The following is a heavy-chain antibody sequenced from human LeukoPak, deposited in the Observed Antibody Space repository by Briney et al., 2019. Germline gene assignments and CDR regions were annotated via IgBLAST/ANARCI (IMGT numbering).Heavy chain of an antibody. CDR2: IYYSGST. J-gene: IGHJ4*02. V-gene: IGHV4-39*01. D-gene: IGHD2-15*01. Sequence: SETLSLTCTVSGGSIRSSSYYWGWIRQPPGKGLEWIGSIYYSGSTYYHPSLKSRVTMSVDTSKNQFSLKLSSVTAADTAVYYCARQVGVVVVATNYWGQGTLVTVPS. CDR1: GGSIRSSSYY. CDR3: ARQVGVVVVATNY.